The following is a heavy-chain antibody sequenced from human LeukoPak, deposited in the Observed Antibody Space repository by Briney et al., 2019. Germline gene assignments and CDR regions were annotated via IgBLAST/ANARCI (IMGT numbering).Heavy chain of an antibody. Sequence: GASVKVSCKSSGYTFSNYAISWVRQSPGQGLEWMGGIIPIFGTANYAQKFQGRVTITADESTSTAYMGLSSLRSEDTAVYYCARDQGGEYSSSDGYSPFDYWGQGTLVTVSS. J-gene: IGHJ4*02. D-gene: IGHD6-6*01. V-gene: IGHV1-69*13. CDR3: ARDQGGEYSSSDGYSPFDY. CDR2: IIPIFGTA. CDR1: GYTFSNYA.